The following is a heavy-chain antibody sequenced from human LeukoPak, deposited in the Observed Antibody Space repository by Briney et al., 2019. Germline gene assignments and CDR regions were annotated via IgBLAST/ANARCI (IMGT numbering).Heavy chain of an antibody. CDR1: GYTFTNYD. CDR3: ARTDYYDSSGDNWFDP. CDR2: INPNNGNT. J-gene: IGHJ5*02. Sequence: ASVKVSCKASGYTFTNYDINWVRQATGQGLEWMGWINPNNGNTGYAQKFQGRVTITRDTSISTAYLELSSLRSEDTAIYYCARTDYYDSSGDNWFDPWGQGTLVTVSS. V-gene: IGHV1-8*03. D-gene: IGHD3-22*01.